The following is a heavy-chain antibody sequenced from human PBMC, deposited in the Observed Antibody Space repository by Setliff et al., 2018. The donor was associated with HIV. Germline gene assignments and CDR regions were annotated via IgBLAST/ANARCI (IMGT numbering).Heavy chain of an antibody. CDR1: GDSINSGTYY. Sequence: SETLSLTCTVSGDSINSGTYYWSWIRQPAGKGLEWIGRLHLSGDTNYNPSLKSRVTMSIDTSKNQFSLKLSSVTAADTAVYYCARDNSYYYGSGSHYWYGMDVWSQGTTVTVSS. V-gene: IGHV4-61*02. CDR2: LHLSGDT. D-gene: IGHD3-10*01. CDR3: ARDNSYYYGSGSHYWYGMDV. J-gene: IGHJ6*01.